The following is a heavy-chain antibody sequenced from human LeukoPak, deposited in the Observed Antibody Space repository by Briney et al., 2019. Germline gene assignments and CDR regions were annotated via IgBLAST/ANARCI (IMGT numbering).Heavy chain of an antibody. J-gene: IGHJ4*02. Sequence: PSETLSLTCTVSGGSISPYYWSWIRQPPGKGLEWIGYIYHRGSTNYNPSLKSRVTISIDTSKNQFSLKVSSVTAADTAVYYCVRHCYASGSDPLCYFDYWGQGTLVTVSS. CDR1: GGSISPYY. CDR3: VRHCYASGSDPLCYFDY. CDR2: IYHRGST. V-gene: IGHV4-59*08. D-gene: IGHD3-10*01.